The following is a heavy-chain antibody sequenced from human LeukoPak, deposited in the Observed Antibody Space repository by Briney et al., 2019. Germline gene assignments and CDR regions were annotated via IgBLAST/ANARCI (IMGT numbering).Heavy chain of an antibody. Sequence: GASVKVSCKASGYTFTGYYMHWVRQAPGQGLEWMGWINPNSGGTNYAQKFQGRVTMTRDTSISTAYMELSRLRSDDTAVYYCARDRSTTYYDSSGYYSRYGMDVWGQGTTVTVSS. CDR2: INPNSGGT. CDR1: GYTFTGYY. V-gene: IGHV1-2*02. CDR3: ARDRSTTYYDSSGYYSRYGMDV. D-gene: IGHD3-22*01. J-gene: IGHJ6*02.